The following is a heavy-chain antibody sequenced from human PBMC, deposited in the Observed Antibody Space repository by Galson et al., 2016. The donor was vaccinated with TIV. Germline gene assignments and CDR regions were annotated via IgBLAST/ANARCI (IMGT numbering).Heavy chain of an antibody. J-gene: IGHJ6*02. V-gene: IGHV1-69*13. CDR2: ITPLFGTT. CDR3: AKDRNTDFDTYSYYYGMDV. Sequence: SVKVSCKASGGTFSSFVFNWVRQAPGQGLEWMGGITPLFGTTNYAQNFQGRVTITADESTSTVYMELSSLRSEDTAVYYCAKDRNTDFDTYSYYYGMDVWGQGTTVTVSS. D-gene: IGHD3-9*01. CDR1: GGTFSSFV.